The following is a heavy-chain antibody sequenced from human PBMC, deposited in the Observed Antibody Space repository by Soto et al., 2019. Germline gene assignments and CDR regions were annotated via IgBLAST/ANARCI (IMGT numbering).Heavy chain of an antibody. Sequence: QVQLQESGPVLVKPSGTLSLTCAVSGTSISSSQWWSWVRQPPGKGLEWIGEIYHNERTNYNPSPXSXXTMSLDKSKNQVSLKLRSVTAADTATYYCGRTKDYVYGVDVWGQGTTVTVSS. CDR1: GTSISSSQW. J-gene: IGHJ6*02. V-gene: IGHV4-4*02. CDR3: GRTKDYVYGVDV. CDR2: IYHNERT.